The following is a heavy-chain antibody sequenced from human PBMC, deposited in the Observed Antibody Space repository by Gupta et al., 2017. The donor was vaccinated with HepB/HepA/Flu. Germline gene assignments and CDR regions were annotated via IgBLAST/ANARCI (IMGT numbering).Heavy chain of an antibody. CDR3: ARQDGITYYDKGMDV. CDR1: GGSVGSRSYY. CDR2: IYFSGST. J-gene: IGHJ6*02. D-gene: IGHD3-9*01. Sequence: QLQLQESGPGLVKPSETLSLTCAVSGGSVGSRSYYWGWVRQPPGKGLEWIVTIYFSGSTYYNPSLKSRVTISVDTFKYQLSLKLRSVTAADTAVYYCARQDGITYYDKGMDVWGQGTTGTIS. V-gene: IGHV4-39*01.